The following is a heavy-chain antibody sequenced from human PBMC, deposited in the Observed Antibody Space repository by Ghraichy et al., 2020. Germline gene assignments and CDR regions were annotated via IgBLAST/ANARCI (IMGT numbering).Heavy chain of an antibody. V-gene: IGHV2-5*02. Sequence: SGPTLVKPTQTLTLTCTFSAFSLSTSEEGVGWIRQPPGKALEWLALIYWDDDKRYTPSLKSRLTITKDTSKNQVVLTMTNMDPVDTATYYCAHRRVDSSSLDFWGQGTLVTVSS. CDR2: IYWDDDK. CDR3: AHRRVDSSSLDF. J-gene: IGHJ4*02. CDR1: AFSLSTSEEG. D-gene: IGHD6-6*01.